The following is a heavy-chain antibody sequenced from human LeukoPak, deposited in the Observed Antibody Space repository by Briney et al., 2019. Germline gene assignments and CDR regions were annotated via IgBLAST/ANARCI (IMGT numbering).Heavy chain of an antibody. V-gene: IGHV3-21*01. CDR1: GFTFSSYS. CDR3: AVEDIVLMVYAQ. Sequence: PGGSLRLSCAASGFTFSSYSMNWVRQAPGKGLEWVSSISSSSSYIYYADSVKGRFTISRDNAKNSPYLQMNSLRAEDTAVYYCAVEDIVLMVYAQWGQGTLVTVSS. D-gene: IGHD2-8*01. CDR2: ISSSSSYI. J-gene: IGHJ4*02.